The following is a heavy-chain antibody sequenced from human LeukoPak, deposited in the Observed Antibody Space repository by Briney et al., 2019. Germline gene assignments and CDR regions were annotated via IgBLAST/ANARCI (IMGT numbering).Heavy chain of an antibody. CDR2: INPSGDST. CDR1: GYTFTSYY. V-gene: IGHV1-46*01. Sequence: ASVKVSCKASGYTFTSYYMHWVRQAPGQGLEWMGIINPSGDSTSYAQKFQGRVTMTRDTSTSTVYMELSSLRSEDTAVYYCASVLYCGADCYSGRYFFDYWSQGTLVTVSS. CDR3: ASVLYCGADCYSGRYFFDY. D-gene: IGHD2-21*02. J-gene: IGHJ4*02.